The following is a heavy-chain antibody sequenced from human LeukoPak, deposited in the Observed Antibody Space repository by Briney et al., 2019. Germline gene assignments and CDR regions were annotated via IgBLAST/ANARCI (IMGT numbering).Heavy chain of an antibody. D-gene: IGHD1-1*01. CDR3: ARDLLDDAFDI. CDR1: GFTFTSSA. J-gene: IGHJ3*02. V-gene: IGHV1-58*02. Sequence: ASVKVSCKASGFTFTSSAMQWVRQARGQRLEWIGWIVVGSGNTNYAQKFQERVTITRDMSTSTAYMELRSLRSDDTAVYYCARDLLDDAFDIWGQGTMVTVSS. CDR2: IVVGSGNT.